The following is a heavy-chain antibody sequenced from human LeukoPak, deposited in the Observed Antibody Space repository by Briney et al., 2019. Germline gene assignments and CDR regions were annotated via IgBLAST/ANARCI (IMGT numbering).Heavy chain of an antibody. D-gene: IGHD3-22*01. J-gene: IGHJ6*02. CDR1: GGSISSYY. CDR3: ARDSGYYDSRYYYYYGMDV. CDR2: IYYSGST. Sequence: PSETLSLTCTVSGGSISSYYWSWIWQPPGKGLEWMGYIYYSGSTNYNPSLKSRVTISVDTSKNQFSLKLSSVTAADTAVYYCARDSGYYDSRYYYYYGMDVWGQGTTVTVSS. V-gene: IGHV4-59*01.